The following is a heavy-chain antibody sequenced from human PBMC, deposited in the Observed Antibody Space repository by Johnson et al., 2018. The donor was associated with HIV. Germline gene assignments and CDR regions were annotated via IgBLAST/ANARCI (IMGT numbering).Heavy chain of an antibody. J-gene: IGHJ3*02. CDR1: GFTFSNYA. Sequence: QVQLVESGGGVVQPGKSLRLSCAASGFTFSNYAIHWVRQAPGKGLEWVALISYDGSDKYYADSVKGRFTISRDNSKNTLYLQMNSLRAEDTAVYYCANDSPWGWGAFDIWGQGTMVTVSS. CDR2: ISYDGSDK. D-gene: IGHD3-16*01. CDR3: ANDSPWGWGAFDI. V-gene: IGHV3-30*18.